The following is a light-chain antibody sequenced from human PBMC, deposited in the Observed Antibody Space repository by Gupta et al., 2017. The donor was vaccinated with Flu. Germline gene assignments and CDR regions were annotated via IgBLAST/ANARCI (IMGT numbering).Light chain of an antibody. Sequence: PSTLSASLGARVTITCRASQNIDAWLAWYQQRPGKAPSLLIYKASTLQSGVPSSFSGSGSGTEFTLAISSLQPDDLATYYCQQDNNYPWTFGQGTKV. V-gene: IGKV1-5*03. CDR2: KAS. J-gene: IGKJ1*01. CDR3: QQDNNYPWT. CDR1: QNIDAW.